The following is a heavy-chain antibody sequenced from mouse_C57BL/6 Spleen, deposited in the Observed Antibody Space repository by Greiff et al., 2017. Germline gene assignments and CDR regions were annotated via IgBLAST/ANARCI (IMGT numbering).Heavy chain of an antibody. J-gene: IGHJ4*01. Sequence: EVQLQQSGPELVKPGASVKIPCKASGYTFTDCNMDWVKQSHGNSLEWIGDFNPNNGGTIYNQKFKGKATLTVDKSSSTAYMELRSLSSEDTAVYYCARWEGGFYYAMEYWGKGTSVTVSS. V-gene: IGHV1-18*01. CDR2: FNPNNGGT. CDR1: GYTFTDCN. CDR3: ARWEGGFYYAMEY. D-gene: IGHD4-1*01.